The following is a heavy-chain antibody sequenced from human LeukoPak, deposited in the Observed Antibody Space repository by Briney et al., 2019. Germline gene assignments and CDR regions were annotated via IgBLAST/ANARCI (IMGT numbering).Heavy chain of an antibody. CDR2: INWNGGST. D-gene: IGHD2-15*01. J-gene: IGHJ4*02. V-gene: IGHV3-20*04. CDR1: GFTVDDYG. CDR3: ARLEFDTGYCSGGSCYGDY. Sequence: GGSLRLSCAASGFTVDDYGMSWVRQAPGKGLEWVSGINWNGGSTGYADSVKGRFTIYRDNAKNSLYLQMNSLRAEDTALYYCARLEFDTGYCSGGSCYGDYWGRGTLVTVSS.